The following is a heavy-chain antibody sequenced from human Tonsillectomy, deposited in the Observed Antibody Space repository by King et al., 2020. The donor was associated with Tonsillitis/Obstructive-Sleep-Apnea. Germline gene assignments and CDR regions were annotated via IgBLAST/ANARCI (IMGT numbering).Heavy chain of an antibody. D-gene: IGHD2-15*01. V-gene: IGHV1-3*01. CDR3: ARNSRDIVVVVAATDTDEYFQH. Sequence: QLVQSGAEVKKPGASVKVSCNASGYTVTIYAMHCVRQAPGQRLEWIGWINAGNVKPKYSQKFQSRVTNTRDKSASTAYMELSSLRSEDTAVYYCARNSRDIVVVVAATDTDEYFQHWGQGTLVTVSS. CDR1: GYTVTIYA. CDR2: INAGNVKP. J-gene: IGHJ1*01.